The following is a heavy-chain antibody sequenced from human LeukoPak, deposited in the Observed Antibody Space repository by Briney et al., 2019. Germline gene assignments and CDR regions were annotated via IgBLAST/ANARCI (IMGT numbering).Heavy chain of an antibody. Sequence: PGGSLRLSCAASGFTVSSNYMSWVRQAPGKGLEWVSVIYSGGSTYYADSVKGRFTISRDNSKNTLYLQMNSLRAEDTAVYYCARAPMVRGAPPYYYYMDVWGKGTTVTISS. D-gene: IGHD3-10*01. CDR3: ARAPMVRGAPPYYYYMDV. CDR2: IYSGGST. CDR1: GFTVSSNY. J-gene: IGHJ6*03. V-gene: IGHV3-53*01.